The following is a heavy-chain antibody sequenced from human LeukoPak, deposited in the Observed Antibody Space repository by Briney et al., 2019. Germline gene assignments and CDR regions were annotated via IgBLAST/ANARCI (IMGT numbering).Heavy chain of an antibody. V-gene: IGHV4-34*01. CDR1: GGSFSGYD. J-gene: IGHJ4*02. D-gene: IGHD6-13*01. CDR2: INHSGST. CDR3: ARSYSSSWSLRYYFDY. Sequence: SETLSLTCAVYGGSFSGYDWSWIRQPPGKGLEWIGEINHSGSTNYNPSLKSRVTISVDTSKNQFSLKLSSVTAADTAVYYCARSYSSSWSLRYYFDYWGQGTLVTVSS.